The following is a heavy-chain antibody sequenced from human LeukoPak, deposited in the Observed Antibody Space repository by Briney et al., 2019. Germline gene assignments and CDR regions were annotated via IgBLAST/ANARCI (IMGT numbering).Heavy chain of an antibody. Sequence: PSETLSLTCTVSSGSIDNYYWSWIRQPPGEGLGWIGHILYSGTTSYTPSLKSRVTISLDTSKKQFSLKLTSVTAADTAVYYCARDLELGYWGQGILVTVSS. J-gene: IGHJ4*02. V-gene: IGHV4-59*01. CDR2: ILYSGTT. CDR1: SGSIDNYY. CDR3: ARDLELGY. D-gene: IGHD3-16*01.